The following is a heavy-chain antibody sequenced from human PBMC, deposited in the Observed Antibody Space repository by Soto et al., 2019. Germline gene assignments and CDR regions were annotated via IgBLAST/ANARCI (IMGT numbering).Heavy chain of an antibody. D-gene: IGHD6-6*01. Sequence: SVKVSCKASGGTFSSYAISWVRQAPGQGLEWMGGIIPIFGTATYAQKFQGRVTITADESTSTAYMELSSLRSEDTAVYYCARVGRSSSSPTDYWGQRTLVTVSS. CDR2: IIPIFGTA. V-gene: IGHV1-69*13. CDR1: GGTFSSYA. J-gene: IGHJ4*02. CDR3: ARVGRSSSSPTDY.